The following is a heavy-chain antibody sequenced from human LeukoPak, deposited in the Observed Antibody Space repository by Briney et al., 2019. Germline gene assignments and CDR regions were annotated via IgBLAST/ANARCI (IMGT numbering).Heavy chain of an antibody. CDR2: IKSKTDGGTT. V-gene: IGHV3-15*01. J-gene: IGHJ4*02. CDR3: TTGATYYYDSSGYRWDY. D-gene: IGHD3-22*01. CDR1: GFTFSNAW. Sequence: PGGSLRLSCAASGFTFSNAWMSWVRQAPGKGLGWVGRIKSKTDGGTTDYAAPVKGRFTISRDDSKNTLYLQMNSLKTEDTAVYYCTTGATYYYDSSGYRWDYWGQGTLVTVSS.